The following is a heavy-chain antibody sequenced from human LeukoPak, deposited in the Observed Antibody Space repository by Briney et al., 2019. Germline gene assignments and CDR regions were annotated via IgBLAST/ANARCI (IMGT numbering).Heavy chain of an antibody. CDR1: VGSFSGYY. J-gene: IGHJ5*02. CDR3: ARHAHSSGWYLSWFDP. Sequence: SETLSLTCAVYVGSFSGYYWSWIRQPPGKGLEWIGEINHSGSTNYNSSLKSRVTISVDTSKNQFSLKLSSVTAADTAVYYCARHAHSSGWYLSWFDPWGQGTLVTVSS. CDR2: INHSGST. V-gene: IGHV4-34*01. D-gene: IGHD6-19*01.